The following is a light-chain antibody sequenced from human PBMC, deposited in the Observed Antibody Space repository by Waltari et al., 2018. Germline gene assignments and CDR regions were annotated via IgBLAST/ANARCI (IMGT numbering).Light chain of an antibody. Sequence: SSELTQPPSVSVSPGQTATITCSGDPLQNKYVCWYQQKPGQSPILLIYEDTKRASGIPERFSGSNSGNTATLTISGTQALDEADYFCQAWESTTVIFGGGTKLTVL. CDR3: QAWESTTVI. CDR1: PLQNKY. J-gene: IGLJ2*01. V-gene: IGLV3-1*01. CDR2: EDT.